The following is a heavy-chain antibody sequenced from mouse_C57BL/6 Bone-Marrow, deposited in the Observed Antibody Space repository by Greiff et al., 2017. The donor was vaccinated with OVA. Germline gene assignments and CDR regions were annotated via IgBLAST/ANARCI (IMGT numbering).Heavy chain of an antibody. Sequence: QVQLKQPGAELVKPGASVKLSCKASGYTFTSYWMHWVKQRPGRGLEWIGRIDPTSGGTKYNEKFKSKATLTVDKPSSTAYMQLSSLTSEDSAVYYCARGYYFSPWFAYWGQGTLVTVSA. D-gene: IGHD2-3*01. J-gene: IGHJ3*01. CDR3: ARGYYFSPWFAY. CDR1: GYTFTSYW. V-gene: IGHV1-72*01. CDR2: IDPTSGGT.